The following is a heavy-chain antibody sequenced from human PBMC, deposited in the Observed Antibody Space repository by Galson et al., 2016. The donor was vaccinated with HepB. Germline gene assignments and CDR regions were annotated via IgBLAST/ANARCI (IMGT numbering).Heavy chain of an antibody. CDR3: AGWLGSGGSCYYYYYMDV. V-gene: IGHV4-61*02. CDR2: IYTSGNT. Sequence: TLSLTCTVSGGSISSGDFYWSWIRQPAGKGLECIGRIYTSGNTNYNPSLTSRVTISLDASKNQLSLTLNSVTAADTAVYYCAGWLGSGGSCYYYYYMDVWGKGTTVTVSS. J-gene: IGHJ6*03. CDR1: GGSISSGDFY. D-gene: IGHD2-15*01.